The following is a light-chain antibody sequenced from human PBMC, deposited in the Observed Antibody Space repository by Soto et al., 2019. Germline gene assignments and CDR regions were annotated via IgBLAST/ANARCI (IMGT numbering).Light chain of an antibody. CDR1: SSNIGAGYD. Sequence: QSVLTQPPSVSGAPGQRVTISCTGSSSNIGAGYDVHWYQQLPGTAPKLLIYGNNNRPSGVPDRFSGSKSGTSASLAITGLQADDEADYYCKSYDSSLSGHYVFGTGTKLTVL. CDR2: GNN. J-gene: IGLJ1*01. CDR3: KSYDSSLSGHYV. V-gene: IGLV1-40*01.